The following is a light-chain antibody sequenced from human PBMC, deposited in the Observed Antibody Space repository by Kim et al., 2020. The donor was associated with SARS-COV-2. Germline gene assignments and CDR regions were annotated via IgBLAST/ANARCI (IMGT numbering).Light chain of an antibody. CDR2: DVS. J-gene: IGLJ3*02. CDR3: NSYTSSSTWV. Sequence: QSALTQPASVSGSPGQSITISCTGTSSDIGGYNYVSWYQQHPGKAPKLMIYDVSSRPSGVSNRFSGSKSGNTASLTISGLQAEDEADYYCNSYTSSSTWVFGGGTKVTVL. CDR1: SSDIGGYNY. V-gene: IGLV2-14*03.